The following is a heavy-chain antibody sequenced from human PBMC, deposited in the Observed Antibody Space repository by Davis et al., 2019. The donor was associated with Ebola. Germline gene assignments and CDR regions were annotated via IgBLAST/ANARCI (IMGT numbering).Heavy chain of an antibody. J-gene: IGHJ4*02. CDR1: GFTFSHSW. D-gene: IGHD3-3*01. CDR2: VSHSEREK. V-gene: IGHV3-30*03. CDR3: ARAVFHEVLDY. Sequence: GESLKIPCVASGFTFSHSWMNWVRQAPGKGLEWVAVVSHSEREKFYADSVKGRFTISRDNSENTLYLQMNSLTADDTAVYYCARAVFHEVLDYWGQGTPVTVSS.